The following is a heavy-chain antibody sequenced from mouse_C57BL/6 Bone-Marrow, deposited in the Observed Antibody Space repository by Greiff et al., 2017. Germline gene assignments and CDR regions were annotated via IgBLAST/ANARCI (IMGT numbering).Heavy chain of an antibody. CDR1: GFSLTSYA. Sequence: VQWVESGPGLVAPSQSLSITCTVSGFSLTSYAISWVRQPPGKGLEWLGVIWTGGGTNYNSALKSRLSISKDNSKSQVFLKMNSLQTDDTARYYCARIPITTVVAHWYFDVWGTGTTVTVSS. J-gene: IGHJ1*03. CDR2: IWTGGGT. CDR3: ARIPITTVVAHWYFDV. D-gene: IGHD1-1*01. V-gene: IGHV2-9-1*01.